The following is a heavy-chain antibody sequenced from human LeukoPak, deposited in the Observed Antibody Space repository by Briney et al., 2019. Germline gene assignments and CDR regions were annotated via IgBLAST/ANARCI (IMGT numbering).Heavy chain of an antibody. CDR1: GFTFSNYA. CDR2: ISASGGST. V-gene: IGHV3-23*01. Sequence: GGSLRLSCAASGFTFSNYALSWVRQAPGKGLEWVSGISASGGSTYYADSVKGRFTISRDDSKNTLYVQMNSLRAEDTAVYYCAKDRYCSGGSCSGDFDYWGQGTLVTVSS. D-gene: IGHD2-15*01. CDR3: AKDRYCSGGSCSGDFDY. J-gene: IGHJ4*02.